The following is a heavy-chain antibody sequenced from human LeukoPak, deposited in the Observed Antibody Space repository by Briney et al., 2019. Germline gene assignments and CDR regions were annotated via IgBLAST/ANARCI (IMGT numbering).Heavy chain of an antibody. V-gene: IGHV3-23*01. Sequence: PGRSLRLSCAASGFTFSSYAMSWVRQAPGKGLEWVSAISGSGGSTYYADSVKGRFTISRDNSKNTLYLQMNSLRAEDTAVYYCAKDGYYDSSGYSPTFVDYWGQGTLVTVSS. CDR2: ISGSGGST. J-gene: IGHJ4*02. CDR3: AKDGYYDSSGYSPTFVDY. D-gene: IGHD3-22*01. CDR1: GFTFSSYA.